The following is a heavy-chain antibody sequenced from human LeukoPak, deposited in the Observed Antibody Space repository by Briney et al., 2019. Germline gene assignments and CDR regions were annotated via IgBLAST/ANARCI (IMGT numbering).Heavy chain of an antibody. V-gene: IGHV3-23*01. D-gene: IGHD3-3*01. CDR2: ISGSGGST. CDR1: GFTFSSYA. J-gene: IGHJ4*02. Sequence: GGSLRLSCAASGFTFSSYAMSWVRQAPGKGLEWVSAISGSGGSTYYADSVKGRFTISRDNSKNTLYLQMNTLRAEDTAVYYCARVKYDFWSGYFTNWGQGTLVTVSS. CDR3: ARVKYDFWSGYFTN.